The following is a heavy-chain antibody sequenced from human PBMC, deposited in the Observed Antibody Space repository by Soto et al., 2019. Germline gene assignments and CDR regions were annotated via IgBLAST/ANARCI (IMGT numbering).Heavy chain of an antibody. CDR2: ITPMFATT. V-gene: IGHV1-69*06. J-gene: IGHJ4*02. D-gene: IGHD3-16*01. CDR3: AREVVTETTLGYFDY. Sequence: SVKVSCKASGGTLSSYTISWVRQAPGQGLEWMGGITPMFATTNYAQKFQGRVTITVTADTSTSTVYMELRSLRSEDTAVYYCAREVVTETTLGYFDYWGQGTLVTVSS. CDR1: GGTLSSYT.